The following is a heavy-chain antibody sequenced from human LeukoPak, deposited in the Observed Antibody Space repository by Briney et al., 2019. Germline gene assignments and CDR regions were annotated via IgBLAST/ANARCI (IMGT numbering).Heavy chain of an antibody. Sequence: PGGSLRLSCAASGFTFSAYWMTWVRQAPGKGLEWVANINEGGNVKFYVDSVKGRFTISRDNTKISLFLQMYSLRAEDTAVYYCARVGKNGWDFDHWGQGTLVTVSS. V-gene: IGHV3-7*01. CDR2: INEGGNVK. D-gene: IGHD6-19*01. J-gene: IGHJ4*02. CDR3: ARVGKNGWDFDH. CDR1: GFTFSAYW.